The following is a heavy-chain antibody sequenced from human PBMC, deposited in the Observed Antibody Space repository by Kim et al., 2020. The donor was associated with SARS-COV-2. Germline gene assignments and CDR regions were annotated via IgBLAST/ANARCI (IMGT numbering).Heavy chain of an antibody. V-gene: IGHV4-39*01. Sequence: SETLSLTCTVSGGSISSSSYYWGWIRQPPGKGLEWIGSIYYSGSTYYNPSLKSRVTISVDTSKNQFSLKLSSVTAADTAVYYCARHGDLDIAAAGFDYWGQGTLVTVSS. CDR3: ARHGDLDIAAAGFDY. CDR2: IYYSGST. CDR1: GGSISSSSYY. D-gene: IGHD6-13*01. J-gene: IGHJ4*02.